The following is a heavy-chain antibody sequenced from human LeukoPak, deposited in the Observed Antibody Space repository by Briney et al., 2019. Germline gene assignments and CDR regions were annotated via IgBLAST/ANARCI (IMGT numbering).Heavy chain of an antibody. Sequence: GGSLRLSCAASGFTFSSYWMHWVRQGPGKGLVWVSRINSDGSSTSYADSVKGRFTISRDNAKNTLYLQMNSLRDEDTAVYYCARVSTYSAIDYWGQGTLVTVSS. CDR3: ARVSTYSAIDY. CDR2: INSDGSST. D-gene: IGHD1-26*01. J-gene: IGHJ4*02. CDR1: GFTFSSYW. V-gene: IGHV3-74*01.